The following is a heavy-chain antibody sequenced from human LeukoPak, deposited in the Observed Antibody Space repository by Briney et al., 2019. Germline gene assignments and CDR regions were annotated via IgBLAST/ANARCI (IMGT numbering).Heavy chain of an antibody. J-gene: IGHJ6*03. V-gene: IGHV4-61*01. D-gene: IGHD3-22*01. CDR2: IYYSGST. CDR3: ARGTYYYDSSGYSYYDYYYMDV. CDR1: GGSISSGSYY. Sequence: SETLSLTCTVSGGSISSGSYYWSWIRQPPGKGLEWIGYIYYSGSTNYSPSLKSRVTISVDTSKNQFSLKLSSVTAADTAVYYCARGTYYYDSSGYSYYDYYYMDVWGKGTTVTIPS.